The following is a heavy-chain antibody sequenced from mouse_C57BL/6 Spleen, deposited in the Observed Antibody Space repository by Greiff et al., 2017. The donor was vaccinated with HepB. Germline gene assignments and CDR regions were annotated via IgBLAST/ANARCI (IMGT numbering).Heavy chain of an antibody. CDR1: GYTFTSYW. Sequence: VQLQQPGAELVMPGASVKLSCKASGYTFTSYWMHWVKQRPGQGLEWIGEIDPSDSYTNYNQKFKGKSTLTVDKSSSTAYMQLSSLTSEDSAVYYCAGGEAYWGQGTLVTVSA. CDR3: AGGEAY. CDR2: IDPSDSYT. J-gene: IGHJ3*01. V-gene: IGHV1-69*01.